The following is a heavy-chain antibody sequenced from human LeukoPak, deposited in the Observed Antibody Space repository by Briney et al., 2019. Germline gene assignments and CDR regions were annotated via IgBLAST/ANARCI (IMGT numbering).Heavy chain of an antibody. J-gene: IGHJ4*02. D-gene: IGHD3-3*01. V-gene: IGHV3-21*01. CDR1: GFTFSSFT. CDR2: ITTSTSYI. CDR3: ARDYSYGSGYLY. Sequence: GSLRLSCAASGFTFSSFTMNWVRQAPGKGLEWVSSITTSTSYIYYADSVKGRFTISRDNAKNSLYLQMNSLRAEDTAVYYCARDYSYGSGYLYRGQGTLVTVSS.